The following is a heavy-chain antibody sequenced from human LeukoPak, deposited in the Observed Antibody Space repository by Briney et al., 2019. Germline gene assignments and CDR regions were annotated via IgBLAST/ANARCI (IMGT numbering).Heavy chain of an antibody. V-gene: IGHV3-9*01. CDR3: AKAQCSGASCHPDY. D-gene: IGHD2-15*01. J-gene: IGHJ4*02. CDR2: ISWNSGRI. Sequence: GGSLRLSCAASGFTFDDYAMHWVRQPPGKGLEWVSGISWNSGRIGYADSVKGRFTTSRHNAKNSLYLQMNSLRAEDTALYYCAKAQCSGASCHPDYWGQGTLVTVSS. CDR1: GFTFDDYA.